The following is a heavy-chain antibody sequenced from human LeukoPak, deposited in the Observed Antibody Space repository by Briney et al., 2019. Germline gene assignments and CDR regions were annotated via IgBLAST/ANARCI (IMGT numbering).Heavy chain of an antibody. D-gene: IGHD6-19*01. Sequence: ASVKVSCKASGYSFTTYPMNWLRQAPGQGLEWMGWINTNTGNPTYAQGYTGRFVFSLDTSVSTAYLQISSLNTEDTAVYYCAIDQPVAGVSNFDSWGQGTLVTVSS. CDR3: AIDQPVAGVSNFDS. CDR1: GYSFTTYP. CDR2: INTNTGNP. V-gene: IGHV7-4-1*02. J-gene: IGHJ4*02.